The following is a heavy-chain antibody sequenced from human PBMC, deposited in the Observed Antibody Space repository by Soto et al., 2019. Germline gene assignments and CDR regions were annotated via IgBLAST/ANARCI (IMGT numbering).Heavy chain of an antibody. J-gene: IGHJ3*02. CDR2: IRNKPKSYTT. CDR3: ATRARPGRSFDI. V-gene: IGHV3-72*01. CDR1: GFTFSDHY. Sequence: GGSLRLSCAASGFTFSDHYMDWVRQAPGKGLEWVGRIRNKPKSYTTDYAASVKGRFTISRDDSRNSLYLQMNSLKTEDTALYYCATRARPGRSFDIWGQGTMVTVSS.